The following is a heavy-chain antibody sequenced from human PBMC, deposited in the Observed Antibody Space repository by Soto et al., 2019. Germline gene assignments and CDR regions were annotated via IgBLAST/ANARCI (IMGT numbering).Heavy chain of an antibody. J-gene: IGHJ6*02. CDR2: INHSGST. D-gene: IGHD3-3*01. Sequence: PSETLSLTCAVYGGSFSGYYWSWIRQPPGKGLEWIGEINHSGSTNYNPSLKSRVTISVDTSKNQFSLKLSSVTAADTAVYYCARLWYCDFWSGLIGGYYYGMDVWGQGTTVTISS. V-gene: IGHV4-34*01. CDR3: ARLWYCDFWSGLIGGYYYGMDV. CDR1: GGSFSGYY.